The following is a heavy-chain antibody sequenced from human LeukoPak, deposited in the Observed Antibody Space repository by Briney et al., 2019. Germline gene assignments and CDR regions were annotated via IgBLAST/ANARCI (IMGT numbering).Heavy chain of an antibody. J-gene: IGHJ6*03. Sequence: GGSLRLSCAASGFTFSNYALSWVRQAPGKGLEWVSDISGSGGSTYYSDSVKGRFTISRDNSKNTLYLQMNSLRAEDTAVYYCARDRVTMVRGVITDYYMDVWGKGTTVTIFS. CDR1: GFTFSNYA. V-gene: IGHV3-23*01. CDR3: ARDRVTMVRGVITDYYMDV. CDR2: ISGSGGST. D-gene: IGHD3-10*01.